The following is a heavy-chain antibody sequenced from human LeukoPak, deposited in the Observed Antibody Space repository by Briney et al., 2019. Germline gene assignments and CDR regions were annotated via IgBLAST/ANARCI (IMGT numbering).Heavy chain of an antibody. D-gene: IGHD6-13*01. Sequence: PGGSLRLSCAASGFTFSSYAMHWVRQAPGKGLEWVAVISYDGSNKYYADSVKGRFTISRDNSKNTLYLQMNSLRAEDTAVYYCARVLRAAAGFSAFDIWGQGTMVTVSS. CDR2: ISYDGSNK. V-gene: IGHV3-30-3*01. CDR3: ARVLRAAAGFSAFDI. J-gene: IGHJ3*02. CDR1: GFTFSSYA.